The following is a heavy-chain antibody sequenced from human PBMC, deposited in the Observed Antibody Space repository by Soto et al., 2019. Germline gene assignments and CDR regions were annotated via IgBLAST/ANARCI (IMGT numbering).Heavy chain of an antibody. CDR3: AIRSKYYYYGMDV. CDR2: IIPIFGTA. CDR1: GGTFSSYA. J-gene: IGHJ6*02. Sequence: GASVKVSCKASGGTFSSYAISWVRQAPRQGLEWMGGIIPIFGTANYAQKFQGRVTITADESTSTAYMELSSLRSEDTAVYYCAIRSKYYYYGMDVWGQGTTVTVSS. V-gene: IGHV1-69*13.